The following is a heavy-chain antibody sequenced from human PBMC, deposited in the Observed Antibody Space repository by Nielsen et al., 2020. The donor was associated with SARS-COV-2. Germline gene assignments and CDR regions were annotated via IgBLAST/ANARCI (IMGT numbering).Heavy chain of an antibody. CDR2: ISAYNGNT. D-gene: IGHD6-19*01. CDR3: ARDQVAVAGGVLRNFDY. CDR1: GYSFTSYG. V-gene: IGHV1-18*04. J-gene: IGHJ4*02. Sequence: GESLKISCKGSGYSFTSYGISWVRQAPGQGLEWMGWISAYNGNTNYAQKLQGRVTMTTDTSTSTAYMELRSLRSDDTAVYYCARDQVAVAGGVLRNFDYWGQGTLVTVSS.